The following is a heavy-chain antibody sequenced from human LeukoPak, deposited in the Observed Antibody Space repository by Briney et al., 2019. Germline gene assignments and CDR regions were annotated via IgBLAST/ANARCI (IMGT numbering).Heavy chain of an antibody. Sequence: PGGSLRLSCTASGFTFGDYAMSWVRQAPGKGLEWVGLIRSKAYGGTTEYAASVKGRFIISRDDSKSIAYLQMNSLKTEDTAVYYCTRDRYDILTGYYFYWGQGTLVTVSS. CDR1: GFTFGDYA. CDR2: IRSKAYGGTT. D-gene: IGHD3-9*01. V-gene: IGHV3-49*04. J-gene: IGHJ4*02. CDR3: TRDRYDILTGYYFY.